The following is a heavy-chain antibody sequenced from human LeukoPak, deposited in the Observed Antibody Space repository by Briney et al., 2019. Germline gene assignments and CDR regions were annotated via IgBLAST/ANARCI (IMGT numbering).Heavy chain of an antibody. CDR1: GYTFTSYG. J-gene: IGHJ6*03. CDR3: ARASGGVLATFYYCYYYLDV. CDR2: ISAYNGNT. V-gene: IGHV1-18*01. D-gene: IGHD3-10*01. Sequence: GGSLKVSCTASGYTFTSYGISWVRQAPGQGLEWMAWISAYNGNTNYAQKLQGRVTMITDTSTSTAYMELRSLRSDDTAVYYCARASGGVLATFYYCYYYLDVWGKGTTVTVSS.